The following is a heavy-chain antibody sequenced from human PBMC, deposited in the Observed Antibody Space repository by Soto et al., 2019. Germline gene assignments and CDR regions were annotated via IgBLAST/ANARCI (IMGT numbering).Heavy chain of an antibody. CDR1: GYTFSSDA. CDR3: ARDTGDGTFDF. CDR2: INAGYGNT. Sequence: ASVNVSCKASGYTFSSDAMHWVRQAPGQRLEWMGWINAGYGNTKSSQKFQDRVTISRDTSASKAYMELTSLRSEDTAVYYCARDTGDGTFDFWGQGTLVTASS. D-gene: IGHD7-27*01. V-gene: IGHV1-3*01. J-gene: IGHJ4*02.